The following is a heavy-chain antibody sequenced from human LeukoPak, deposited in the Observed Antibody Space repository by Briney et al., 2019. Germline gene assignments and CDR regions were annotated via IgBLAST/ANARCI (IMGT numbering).Heavy chain of an antibody. J-gene: IGHJ1*01. Sequence: SETLSLTCTVSGGSISSSSYYWGWIRQPPGKGLEWIGEINHSGSTNYNPSLKSRVTISVDTSKNQFSLKLSSVTAADTAVYYCARGFPGTFQHWGQGTLVTVS. CDR3: ARGFPGTFQH. CDR2: INHSGST. CDR1: GGSISSSSYY. V-gene: IGHV4-39*07.